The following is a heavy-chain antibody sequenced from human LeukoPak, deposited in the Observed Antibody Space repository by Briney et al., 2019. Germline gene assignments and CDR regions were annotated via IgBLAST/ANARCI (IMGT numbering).Heavy chain of an antibody. CDR3: ARQNYYDRMNDLGYFDY. Sequence: GESLKISCKGSGYSFTSYWIGWVRQMPGKGLEWMGIIYPGDSDTRYSSSLQGQVTISADKSISTAYLQWSSLKASDTAMYYCARQNYYDRMNDLGYFDYWGQGTLVTVSS. J-gene: IGHJ4*02. D-gene: IGHD3-22*01. CDR1: GYSFTSYW. CDR2: IYPGDSDT. V-gene: IGHV5-51*01.